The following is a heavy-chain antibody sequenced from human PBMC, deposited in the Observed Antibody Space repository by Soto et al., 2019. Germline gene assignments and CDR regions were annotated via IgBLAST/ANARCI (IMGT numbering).Heavy chain of an antibody. Sequence: QVQLVESGGGVVQPGRSLRLSCAASGFTFSSYGMHWVRQAPGKGLEWVAVISYDGSNKYYADSVKGRFTISRDNSKNTLYLQMNSLRAEDTAVYYCAIDYGGTQQYWGQGTLVTVSS. D-gene: IGHD1-26*01. CDR3: AIDYGGTQQY. CDR1: GFTFSSYG. J-gene: IGHJ4*02. V-gene: IGHV3-30*03. CDR2: ISYDGSNK.